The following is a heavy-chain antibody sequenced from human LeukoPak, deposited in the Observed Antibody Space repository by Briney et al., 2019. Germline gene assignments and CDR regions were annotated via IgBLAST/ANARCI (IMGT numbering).Heavy chain of an antibody. CDR1: GYTFTGYY. D-gene: IGHD1-26*01. CDR2: INPNNPNSGAT. J-gene: IGHJ3*02. CDR3: ATLVFVRENDVFDI. V-gene: IGHV1-2*02. Sequence: ASVKVSCKASGYTFTGYYMHWVRQAPGQGLEWMGWINPNNPNSGATKYAQNFQGRVTMTRDTSISTAYMELSSLRSEDTAVYYCATLVFVRENDVFDIWGQGTMVTVSS.